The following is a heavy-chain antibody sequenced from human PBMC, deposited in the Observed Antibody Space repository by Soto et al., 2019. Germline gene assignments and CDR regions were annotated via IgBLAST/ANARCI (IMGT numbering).Heavy chain of an antibody. D-gene: IGHD2-15*01. V-gene: IGHV4-4*02. Sequence: QVPLQESGPRLVRPSGTLSLTCTVSSGSISTANWCMWFRQPPGGGLVWIGEIYRSGSTNYNLYLMSRVNLAVDTSKTQSYVSLMSVTAADSAVYVCGRRGGGVVVAATPRFDYWGQGALVAVSS. CDR2: IYRSGST. CDR3: GRRGGGVVVAATPRFDY. J-gene: IGHJ4*02. CDR1: SGSISTANW.